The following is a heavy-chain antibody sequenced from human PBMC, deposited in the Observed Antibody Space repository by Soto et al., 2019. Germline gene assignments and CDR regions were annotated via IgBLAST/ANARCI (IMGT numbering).Heavy chain of an antibody. CDR3: ARVGGGLASLGYYGMDV. D-gene: IGHD3-10*01. V-gene: IGHV1-2*04. CDR2: INPNSGGT. CDR1: GYTFIGYY. J-gene: IGHJ6*02. Sequence: QVQLVQSGAEVKKTGASVKVSCKASGYTFIGYYIHWVRQAPGQGLEWMGWINPNSGGTNYAQRFQGWVTMTRDRSISTAYMERSRLKSADTAVYYCARVGGGLASLGYYGMDVWGQGTTVTVSS.